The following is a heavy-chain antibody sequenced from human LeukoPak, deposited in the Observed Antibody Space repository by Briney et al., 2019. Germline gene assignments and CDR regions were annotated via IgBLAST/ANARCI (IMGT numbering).Heavy chain of an antibody. Sequence: SETLSLTCAVYGGSFSGYYWSWVRQPPGKGREWIGEIDHSGSTNYNPSLKSRVTISVATSKNQFSLELSSVTAADTAVYYCASSNHFWSGYYLLDYWSQGTLVTVSS. J-gene: IGHJ4*02. CDR3: ASSNHFWSGYYLLDY. CDR2: IDHSGST. D-gene: IGHD3-3*02. V-gene: IGHV4-34*01. CDR1: GGSFSGYY.